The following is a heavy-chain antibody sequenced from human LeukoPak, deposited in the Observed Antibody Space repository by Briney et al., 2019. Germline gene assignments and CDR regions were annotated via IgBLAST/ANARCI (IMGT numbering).Heavy chain of an antibody. D-gene: IGHD2-2*01. Sequence: SETLSLTCTVSGGSISSSSYYWGWIRQPPGKGLEWIGSIYYSGSTYYNPSLKSRVTISVDTSKNQFSLKLSSVTAADTAVYYCARVGVVPAANYYYYMDVWGKGTTVTVSS. CDR3: ARVGVVPAANYYYYMDV. CDR1: GGSISSSSYY. V-gene: IGHV4-39*01. J-gene: IGHJ6*03. CDR2: IYYSGST.